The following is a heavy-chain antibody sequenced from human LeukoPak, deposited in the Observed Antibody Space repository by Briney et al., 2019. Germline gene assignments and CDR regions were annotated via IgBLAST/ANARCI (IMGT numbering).Heavy chain of an antibody. D-gene: IGHD2-15*01. CDR1: GGTFSSYA. J-gene: IGHJ5*01. CDR2: IIPFFGSA. Sequence: ASVKVSXKASGGTFSSYAISWVRQAPGQGLEWMGRIIPFFGSANYVQKFQGRLSITTDESTSTAYMELSSLRSEDTAVCHCARGYCSGGSCVNWFDSWGQGTLVTVSS. V-gene: IGHV1-69*05. CDR3: ARGYCSGGSCVNWFDS.